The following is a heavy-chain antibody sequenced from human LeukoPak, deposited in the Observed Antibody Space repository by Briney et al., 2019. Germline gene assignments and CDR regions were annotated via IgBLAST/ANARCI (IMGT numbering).Heavy chain of an antibody. D-gene: IGHD3-10*01. CDR2: VSYSGTT. V-gene: IGHV4-39*07. CDR1: GGSVSSASYR. Sequence: SETLSLTCTVSGGSVSSASYRWGWIRQPPGKGLEWIGRVSYSGTTYYNPSLESRVTISIDTSKNRFSLILSSLTAADTAVYYCARGLYDSGTYYHIDYWGQGTLVTVSS. CDR3: ARGLYDSGTYYHIDY. J-gene: IGHJ4*02.